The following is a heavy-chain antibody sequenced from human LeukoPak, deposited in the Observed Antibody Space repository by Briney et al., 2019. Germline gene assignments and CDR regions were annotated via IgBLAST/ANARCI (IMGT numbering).Heavy chain of an antibody. D-gene: IGHD5-18*01. J-gene: IGHJ5*02. CDR2: INPNSGDT. CDR1: GYTFPHYY. V-gene: IGHV1-2*02. CDR3: ARDFLLDTAMVRNVDP. Sequence: GASVKVSCKTSGYTFPHYYLHWVRQPPGQGLEWMGWINPNSGDTNYAQQFQGRVTMTRYTSISTAYMELSRLRSDDTAVYYCARDFLLDTAMVRNVDPWGQGTLVTVSS.